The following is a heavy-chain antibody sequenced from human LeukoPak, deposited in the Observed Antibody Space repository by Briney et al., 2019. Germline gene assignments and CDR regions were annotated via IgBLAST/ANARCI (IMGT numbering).Heavy chain of an antibody. CDR1: GFSFSSHA. Sequence: GESLRLSCAASGFSFSSHAMCWVRQAPGKGLEWVAVIWYDGSNKYYADSVKGRFTISRDNSKNTLYLQMNSLRVEDTAVYHCARDRLETYGMDVWGQGTTVTVSS. V-gene: IGHV3-33*07. J-gene: IGHJ6*02. CDR3: ARDRLETYGMDV. D-gene: IGHD6-19*01. CDR2: IWYDGSNK.